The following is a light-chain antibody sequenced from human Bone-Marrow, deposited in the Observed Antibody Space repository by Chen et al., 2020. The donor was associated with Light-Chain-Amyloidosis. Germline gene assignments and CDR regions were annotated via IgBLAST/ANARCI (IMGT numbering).Light chain of an antibody. CDR1: SSDVGSYNL. CDR2: EVS. Sequence: QSALTQPASVSGSPGQSITISCTGTSSDVGSYNLVSWYQQHPGKAPKLMIYEVSKRPSGVSNRVSGSKAGNTASRTISGLQAEDEADYYCSSYAGSSTLDWVFGGGTKLTVL. V-gene: IGLV2-23*02. CDR3: SSYAGSSTLDWV. J-gene: IGLJ3*02.